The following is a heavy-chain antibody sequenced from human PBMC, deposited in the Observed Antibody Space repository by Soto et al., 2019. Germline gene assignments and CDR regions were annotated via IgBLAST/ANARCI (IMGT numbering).Heavy chain of an antibody. V-gene: IGHV1-69*01. Sequence: QVQLVQSGAEVKKPGSSVKVSCKASGGTFSSYAISWVRQAPGQGLEWMGGISPIFGTANYAQKFQGRVTITADESTSTAYMELSSLRSEDTAVYYCARGGTLHSGSITHFDYWGQGTLVTVSS. CDR3: ARGGTLHSGSITHFDY. J-gene: IGHJ4*02. CDR2: ISPIFGTA. CDR1: GGTFSSYA. D-gene: IGHD6-19*01.